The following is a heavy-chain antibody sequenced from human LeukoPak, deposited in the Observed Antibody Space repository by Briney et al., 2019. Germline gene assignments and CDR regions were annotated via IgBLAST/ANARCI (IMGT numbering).Heavy chain of an antibody. CDR1: VYTCTSYG. CDR2: ISAYNGNT. J-gene: IGHJ4*02. D-gene: IGHD6-19*01. V-gene: IGHV1-18*01. CDR3: ARVGAVAGTTNFAY. Sequence: GASVKVSCKTSVYTCTSYGISWVRQAPGQGLEWMGWISAYNGNTNYAQKLQGRVTMTTDTSTSTAYMELRSLRPDDTAVYYCARVGAVAGTTNFAYWGQGTLVTVSS.